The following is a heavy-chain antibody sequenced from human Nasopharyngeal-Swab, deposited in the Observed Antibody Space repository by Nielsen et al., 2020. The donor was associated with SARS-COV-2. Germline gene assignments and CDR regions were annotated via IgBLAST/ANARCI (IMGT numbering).Heavy chain of an antibody. CDR3: ARERDKYSGSYNFDY. Sequence: SVKVSCKASGGTFSSYAISWVRQAPGQGLEWMGGIIPIFGTANYAQKFQGRVTITADESTSTAYMELSSPRSEGTAVYYCARERDKYSGSYNFDYWGQGTLVTVSS. D-gene: IGHD1-26*01. CDR1: GGTFSSYA. V-gene: IGHV1-69*13. J-gene: IGHJ4*02. CDR2: IIPIFGTA.